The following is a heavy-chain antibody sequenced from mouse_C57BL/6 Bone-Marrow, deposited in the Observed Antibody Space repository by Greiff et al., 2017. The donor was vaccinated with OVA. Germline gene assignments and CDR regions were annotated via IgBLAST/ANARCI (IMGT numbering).Heavy chain of an antibody. D-gene: IGHD2-2*01. CDR3: ARRGGYDPAWFAY. CDR1: GYTFTSYW. J-gene: IGHJ3*01. Sequence: QVQLKQPGAELVKPGASVKLSCKASGYTFTSYWMHWVKQRPGQGLEWIGMIHPNSGSTNYNEKFKSKATLTVDKSSSTAYMQLSSLTSEDSAVYYCARRGGYDPAWFAYWGQGTLVTVSA. CDR2: IHPNSGST. V-gene: IGHV1-64*01.